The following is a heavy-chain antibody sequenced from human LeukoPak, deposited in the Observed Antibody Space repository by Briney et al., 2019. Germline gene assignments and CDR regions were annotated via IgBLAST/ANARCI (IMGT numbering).Heavy chain of an antibody. Sequence: GGSLRLSCAASGFTFSSYGMHWVRQAPGKGLEWVAFIRYDGSNKYYADSVKGRFTISRDNSKNTLYLQMNSLRAEDTAVYYCARANYYDSSGPRGYYYYGMDVWGQGTTVTVSS. CDR2: IRYDGSNK. CDR1: GFTFSSYG. D-gene: IGHD3-22*01. V-gene: IGHV3-30*02. CDR3: ARANYYDSSGPRGYYYYGMDV. J-gene: IGHJ6*02.